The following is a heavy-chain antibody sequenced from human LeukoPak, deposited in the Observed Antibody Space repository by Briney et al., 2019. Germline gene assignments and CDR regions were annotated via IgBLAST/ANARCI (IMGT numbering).Heavy chain of an antibody. CDR1: GGSISIYY. CDR3: ARSGAYCGGDCSVYYFDY. CDR2: TYNSGST. D-gene: IGHD2-21*02. J-gene: IGHJ4*02. V-gene: IGHV4-59*12. Sequence: PSETLSLTCTVSGGSISIYYWSWIRQPPGKGLEWIGYTYNSGSTNYNPSLKSRVTISVDTSKNQFSLKLSSVTAADTAVYYCARSGAYCGGDCSVYYFDYWGQGTLVTVSS.